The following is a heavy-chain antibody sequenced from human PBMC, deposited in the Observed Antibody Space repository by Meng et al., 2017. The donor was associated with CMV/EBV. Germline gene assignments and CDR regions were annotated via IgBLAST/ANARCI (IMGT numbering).Heavy chain of an antibody. J-gene: IGHJ4*02. CDR1: GFTFDDYA. V-gene: IGHV3-43D*03. CDR2: ISWDGGST. Sequence: GGSLRLSCAASGFTFDDYAMHWVRQAPGKGLEWVSLISWDGGSTYYADSVKGRFTISRDNSKNSLYLQMNSLRAEDTALYYCAKGRGGGITMIVGAFDYWGQGTLVTVSS. CDR3: AKGRGGGITMIVGAFDY. D-gene: IGHD3-22*01.